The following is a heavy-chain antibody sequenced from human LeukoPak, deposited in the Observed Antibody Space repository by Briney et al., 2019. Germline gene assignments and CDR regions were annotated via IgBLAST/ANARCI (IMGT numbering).Heavy chain of an antibody. CDR2: TSGSGAST. D-gene: IGHD6-19*01. V-gene: IGHV3-23*01. CDR3: AKRRTSGWSRAALEY. CDR1: GFTFINYA. Sequence: GGSLRLSCAASGFTFINYAMTWVRLTPGKGLEWVADTSGSGASTFYADSVKGRFTISRENSKNTLFLQMNSLRPEDTAVYYCAKRRTSGWSRAALEYWGQGTLVIVSS. J-gene: IGHJ4*02.